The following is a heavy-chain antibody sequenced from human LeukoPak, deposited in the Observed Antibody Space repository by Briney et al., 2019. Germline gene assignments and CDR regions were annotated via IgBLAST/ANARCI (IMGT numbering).Heavy chain of an antibody. V-gene: IGHV3-23*01. D-gene: IGHD3-10*01. CDR2: ISGGTT. CDR1: GFTISSYG. CDR3: AKSVYGSGNY. Sequence: PGGSLRLSCAASGFTISSYGMSWVRQAAGKGLEWVSSISGGTTYYADSVKGRFTISRDNSKNIVSLQMNSLRAEDTAVYYCAKSVYGSGNYWGQGTLVTVS. J-gene: IGHJ4*02.